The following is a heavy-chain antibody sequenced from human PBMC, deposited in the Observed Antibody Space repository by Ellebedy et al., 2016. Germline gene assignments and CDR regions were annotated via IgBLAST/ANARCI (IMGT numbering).Heavy chain of an antibody. D-gene: IGHD5-12*01. J-gene: IGHJ5*02. CDR1: GYTFTSYY. CDR2: IIPIADIV. V-gene: IGHV1-46*01. CDR3: ARPGESGYSIGVNWFDP. Sequence: ASVKVSXXTSGYTFTSYYIHWVRQAPGQGLEWMGRIIPIADIVSYAQKFKGRVTITADKSTSTAYMELSSLTSEDTAVYYCARPGESGYSIGVNWFDPWGQGTLVTVSS.